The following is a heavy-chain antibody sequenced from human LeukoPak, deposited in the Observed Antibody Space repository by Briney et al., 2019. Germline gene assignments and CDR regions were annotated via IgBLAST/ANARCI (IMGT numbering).Heavy chain of an antibody. D-gene: IGHD3-16*01. V-gene: IGHV1-18*01. J-gene: IGHJ5*02. CDR3: ARDLGDNGRGENWFDP. CDR2: ISAYNGNT. CDR1: GYTFTSYG. Sequence: ASVKVSCKASGYTFTSYGISWVRQAPGQGLEWMGWISAYNGNTNYAQKLQGRVTMTTDTSTSTAYMELRSLRSDDTAVYYCARDLGDNGRGENWFDPWGQGTLVTVSS.